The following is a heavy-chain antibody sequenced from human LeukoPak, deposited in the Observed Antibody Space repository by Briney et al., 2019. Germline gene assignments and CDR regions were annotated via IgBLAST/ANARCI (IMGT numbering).Heavy chain of an antibody. CDR1: GGAFSSYA. V-gene: IGHV1-69*05. CDR3: ARVGGYCSGGSCYWFDY. Sequence: ASVKVSCKASGGAFSSYAISWVRQAPGQGLEWMGGIIPIFGTANYAQKFQGRVTITTDESTSTAYMELSSLRSEDTAVYYCARVGGYCSGGSCYWFDYWGQGTLVTVSS. J-gene: IGHJ4*02. D-gene: IGHD2-15*01. CDR2: IIPIFGTA.